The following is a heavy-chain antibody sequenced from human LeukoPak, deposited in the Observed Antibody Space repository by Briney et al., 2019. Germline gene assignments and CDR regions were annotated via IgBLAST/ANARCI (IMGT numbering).Heavy chain of an antibody. Sequence: ASVKVSCKASGYTFTSYGISWVRQAPGQGLEWMGWISAYNGNTNYAQKLQGRGTMTTDTSTSTAYMELRSLRSDDTAVYYCARAPRAATGGYYFDYWGQGTLVTVSS. CDR1: GYTFTSYG. D-gene: IGHD2-15*01. V-gene: IGHV1-18*01. CDR3: ARAPRAATGGYYFDY. J-gene: IGHJ4*02. CDR2: ISAYNGNT.